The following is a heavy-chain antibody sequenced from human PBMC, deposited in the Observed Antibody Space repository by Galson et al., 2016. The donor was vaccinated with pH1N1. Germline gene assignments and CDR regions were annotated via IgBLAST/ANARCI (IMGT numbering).Heavy chain of an antibody. J-gene: IGHJ5*02. CDR1: GYPFSSHD. V-gene: IGHV1-8*03. Sequence: SVKVSCKVSGYPFSSHDINWVRQAPGQGLEWMGWMRPNTGQTGSAQKFQGRVTITGDTSISTAYMELSSLRFDATAVYYCERGNPLLGYSGWSWGQGTLVTVSS. CDR3: ERGNPLLGYSGWS. CDR2: MRPNTGQT. D-gene: IGHD1-26*01.